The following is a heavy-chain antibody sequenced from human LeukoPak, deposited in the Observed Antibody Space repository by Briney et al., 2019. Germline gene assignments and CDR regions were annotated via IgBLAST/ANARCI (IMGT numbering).Heavy chain of an antibody. Sequence: PGRSLRLSCAPSRFTLSIHWMHWVRPAPRKGRVWVSRTNSDGSTTNYADSVKGRFTISRDNAENTLYLQMNSLRVEDTAVYYCTRRVSATRWFDPWGQGALVTVSS. J-gene: IGHJ5*02. V-gene: IGHV3-74*01. CDR3: TRRVSATRWFDP. CDR2: TNSDGSTT. CDR1: RFTLSIHW. D-gene: IGHD2-15*01.